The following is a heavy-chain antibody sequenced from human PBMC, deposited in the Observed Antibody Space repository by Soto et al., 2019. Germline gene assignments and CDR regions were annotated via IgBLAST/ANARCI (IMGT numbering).Heavy chain of an antibody. Sequence: GSMRLSWAASGFAFSNYVMTWVRQAPGKGLDWVSWMTASGDIEAYADSGRGRFTISRDKSKDTGALHMSSLREEDKAVYYCAKRSRREGYTWGQGTSVTVSS. D-gene: IGHD5-12*01. CDR1: GFAFSNYV. CDR3: AKRSRREGYT. CDR2: MTASGDIE. V-gene: IGHV3-23*01. J-gene: IGHJ5*02.